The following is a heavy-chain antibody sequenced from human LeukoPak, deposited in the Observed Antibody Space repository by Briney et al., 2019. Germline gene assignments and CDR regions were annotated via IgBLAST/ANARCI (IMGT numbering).Heavy chain of an antibody. CDR1: GFLFSSCG. CDR3: ACPGYSSGWWVDY. CDR2: ISGSGGST. V-gene: IGHV3-23*01. Sequence: PGGSLRLSCAASGFLFSSCGMRWVRQAPGKGLEWVSDISGSGGSTYYADSVKGRFTISRDNSKNTLYLQMNSLRAEDTAVYYCACPGYSSGWWVDYWGQGTLVTVSS. J-gene: IGHJ4*02. D-gene: IGHD6-19*01.